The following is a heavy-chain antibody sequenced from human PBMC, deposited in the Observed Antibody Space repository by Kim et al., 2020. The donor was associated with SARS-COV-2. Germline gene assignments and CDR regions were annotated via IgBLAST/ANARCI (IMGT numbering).Heavy chain of an antibody. CDR1: GYTFTNNA. CDR2: INTDTGNP. J-gene: IGHJ4*02. D-gene: IGHD3-16*02. V-gene: IGHV7-4-1*02. Sequence: ASVKVSCKASGYTFTNNAISWVRQAPGQGLEWMGWINTDTGNPTYAQAFTRRFVFSVDTSVTTAYLQISSLEAEDTALYYCARVIWGTYRYTDSWGQGIL. CDR3: ARVIWGTYRYTDS.